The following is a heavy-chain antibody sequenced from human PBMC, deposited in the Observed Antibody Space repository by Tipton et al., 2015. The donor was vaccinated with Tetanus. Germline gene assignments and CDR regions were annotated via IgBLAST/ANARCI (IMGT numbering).Heavy chain of an antibody. J-gene: IGHJ4*02. CDR2: IYHNENT. D-gene: IGHD3-22*01. Sequence: TLSLTCTVSGGSVSRSSHYWCWIRQPPGKPLEWVGYIYHNENTNYSPSLKSRITFSVDTSKNQFSLNLRSVTAADTAVYYCARDSYYSSRWSFADYWGQGTLVTVSS. CDR3: ARDSYYSSRWSFADY. CDR1: GGSVSRSSHY. V-gene: IGHV4-61*01.